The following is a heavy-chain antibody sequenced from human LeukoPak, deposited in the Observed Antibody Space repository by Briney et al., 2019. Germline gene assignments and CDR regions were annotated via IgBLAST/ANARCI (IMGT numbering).Heavy chain of an antibody. J-gene: IGHJ5*02. CDR1: GGSFSGYY. CDR2: INHSGST. CDR3: ARGRRNSPRIFGVATPINWFDP. V-gene: IGHV4-34*01. D-gene: IGHD3-3*01. Sequence: PSETLSLTCAVYGGSFSGYYWSWIRQPPGKGLEWIGEINHSGSTNYNPSLKSRVTISVDTSKNQFSLKLSSVTAADTAVYYCARGRRNSPRIFGVATPINWFDPWGQGTLVTVSS.